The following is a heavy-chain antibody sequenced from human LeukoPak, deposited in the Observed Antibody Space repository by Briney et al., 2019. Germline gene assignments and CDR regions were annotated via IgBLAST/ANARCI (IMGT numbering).Heavy chain of an antibody. CDR3: ARIPMVRGVIITRWFDP. CDR1: GYTFTNYY. Sequence: APVKVSCKASGYTFTNYYMHWVRQAPGQGLEWMGIINPSGGTTSYAQKLQGRVTMTTDTSTSTAYMELRSLRSDDTAVYYCARIPMVRGVIITRWFDPWGQGTLVTVSS. D-gene: IGHD3-10*01. J-gene: IGHJ5*02. V-gene: IGHV1-46*01. CDR2: INPSGGTT.